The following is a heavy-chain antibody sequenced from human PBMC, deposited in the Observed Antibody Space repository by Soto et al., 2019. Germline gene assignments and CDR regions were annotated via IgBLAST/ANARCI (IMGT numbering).Heavy chain of an antibody. CDR3: TRDGNDGYWNTAC. J-gene: IGHJ1*01. Sequence: EVQLVESGGTLVQPGESLRLSCAVSGFTFRDYWMSWVRQAPGKGLEWVANIKKDGSEKYYAASVKGRFIVSRDNAQNALYLEMNSRRAEDTAVYYCTRDGNDGYWNTACWGQGTRVTVSS. CDR1: GFTFRDYW. D-gene: IGHD1-1*01. CDR2: IKKDGSEK. V-gene: IGHV3-7*01.